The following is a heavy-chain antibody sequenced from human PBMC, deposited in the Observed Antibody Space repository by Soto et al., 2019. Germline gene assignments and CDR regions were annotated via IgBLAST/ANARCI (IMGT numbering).Heavy chain of an antibody. Sequence: SETLSLTCTVSGGFISSSSYYWGWIRQAPGKGLEWIGSIYYSGSTYYNPSLKSRVTISVDTSKNQFSLKLSSVTAADTAVYSCARTPWDGYTGYYFDYWGQGTLVSVSS. D-gene: IGHD5-18*01. CDR2: IYYSGST. V-gene: IGHV4-39*07. CDR1: GGFISSSSYY. CDR3: ARTPWDGYTGYYFDY. J-gene: IGHJ4*02.